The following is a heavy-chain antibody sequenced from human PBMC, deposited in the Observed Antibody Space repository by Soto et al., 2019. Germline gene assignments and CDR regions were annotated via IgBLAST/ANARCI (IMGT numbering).Heavy chain of an antibody. CDR3: ARGERVTTGNWYFDL. J-gene: IGHJ2*01. D-gene: IGHD4-17*01. Sequence: EVQLVESGGGLVQPGGSLRLSCAASGFTFSSYDMHWVRQATGKGLEWVSTIGTAGDTYYPGSVKGRFTFSRENAKNSLYLQMNSLRAGDTAVYYCARGERVTTGNWYFDLWGRGTLVTVSS. CDR1: GFTFSSYD. V-gene: IGHV3-13*01. CDR2: IGTAGDT.